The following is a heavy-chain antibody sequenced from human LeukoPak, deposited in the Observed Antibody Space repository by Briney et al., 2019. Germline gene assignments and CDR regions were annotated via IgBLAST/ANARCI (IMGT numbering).Heavy chain of an antibody. J-gene: IGHJ4*02. V-gene: IGHV4-34*01. CDR3: ARRIRGWNEVVDY. CDR2: INHSGST. Sequence: SETLSLTCAVYGGSFSGYYWSWIRQPPGKGLEWIGEINHSGSTNYNPSLKSRVTISVDTSKNQFSLKLSSVTAADTAVYYCARRIRGWNEVVDYWGQGTLVTVSS. CDR1: GGSFSGYY. D-gene: IGHD1-1*01.